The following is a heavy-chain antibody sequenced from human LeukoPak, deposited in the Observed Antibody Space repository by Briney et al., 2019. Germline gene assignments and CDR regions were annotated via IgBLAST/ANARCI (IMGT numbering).Heavy chain of an antibody. CDR1: GFTFSSYG. V-gene: IGHV3-30*02. CDR2: IRYDGSNK. D-gene: IGHD2-15*01. Sequence: PGGSLRLSCAASGFTFSSYGMHWVRQAPGKGLEWVAFIRYDGSNKYYADSVKGRFTISRDNSKNTLYQQMNSLRAEDTAVYYCAKDLSMGYCNGGSCGGIDYWGQGTLVTVSS. J-gene: IGHJ4*02. CDR3: AKDLSMGYCNGGSCGGIDY.